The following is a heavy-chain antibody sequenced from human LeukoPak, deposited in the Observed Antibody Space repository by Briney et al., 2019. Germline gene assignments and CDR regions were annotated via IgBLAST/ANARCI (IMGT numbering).Heavy chain of an antibody. CDR2: IYSSGTT. V-gene: IGHV4-4*07. Sequence: PSETLSLTCTVSSGSINSYFWGWVRQPAGKGLEWLGRIYSSGTTHYNPSLKSRLTMSVDTSKNQFSLNLRSVTAADTAIYYCRRQGYTASHYFLDYWSQGTLVSVSS. CDR1: SGSINSYF. D-gene: IGHD5-12*01. J-gene: IGHJ4*02. CDR3: RRQGYTASHYFLDY.